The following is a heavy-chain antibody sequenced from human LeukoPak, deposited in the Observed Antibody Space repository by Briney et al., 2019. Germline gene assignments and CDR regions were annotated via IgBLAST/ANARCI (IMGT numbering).Heavy chain of an antibody. Sequence: SETLSLTCTVSGGSISSYYWSWIRQPPGKGLEWIGYIYYSGSTNYNPSLKSRVTISVDTSKNQFSLKLSSVTAADTAVYYCARRYHGSGSYYFDYWGQGTLVTVSS. CDR2: IYYSGST. D-gene: IGHD3-10*01. CDR3: ARRYHGSGSYYFDY. CDR1: GGSISSYY. V-gene: IGHV4-59*08. J-gene: IGHJ4*02.